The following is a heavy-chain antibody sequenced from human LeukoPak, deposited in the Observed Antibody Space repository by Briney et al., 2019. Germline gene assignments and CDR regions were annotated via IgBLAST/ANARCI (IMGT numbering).Heavy chain of an antibody. J-gene: IGHJ6*03. Sequence: ASVKVSCKASGYTFTSYYMHWVRQAPGQGLEWMGIINPSGGSTSYAQKFQGRVTMTRDMSTSTVYMELSSLRSEDTAVYYCAREKVKTAMVTSPRKYYYYMDVWGKGTTVTVSS. CDR3: AREKVKTAMVTSPRKYYYYMDV. CDR1: GYTFTSYY. V-gene: IGHV1-46*01. D-gene: IGHD5-18*01. CDR2: INPSGGST.